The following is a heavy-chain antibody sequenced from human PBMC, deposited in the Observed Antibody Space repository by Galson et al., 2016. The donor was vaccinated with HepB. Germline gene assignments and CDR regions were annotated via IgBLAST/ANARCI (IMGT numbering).Heavy chain of an antibody. CDR3: ARGAVAGLGWPYYFDY. CDR1: GFTFGDYY. Sequence: SLRLSCAASGFTFGDYYMTWIRQAPGKGLEWVSYISSSGSAIKYADSVKGRFTISRDNAKNSLYMQMNSLRAEDTAVYYCARGAVAGLGWPYYFDYWGQGTLVTVSS. D-gene: IGHD6-19*01. J-gene: IGHJ4*02. CDR2: ISSSGSAI. V-gene: IGHV3-11*01.